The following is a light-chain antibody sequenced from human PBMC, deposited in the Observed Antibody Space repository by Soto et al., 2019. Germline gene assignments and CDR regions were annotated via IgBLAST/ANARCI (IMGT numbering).Light chain of an antibody. Sequence: EIVLTQSPATLSLSPGERATLSCRASQSVSSYLAWYQQKPGQAPRLLIYDASNSATGIPARFSGSGSGTDFTLTISSLEPEDFPVYYCQQRSNWPLTFGGGTKVEIK. CDR2: DAS. J-gene: IGKJ4*01. CDR3: QQRSNWPLT. V-gene: IGKV3-11*01. CDR1: QSVSSY.